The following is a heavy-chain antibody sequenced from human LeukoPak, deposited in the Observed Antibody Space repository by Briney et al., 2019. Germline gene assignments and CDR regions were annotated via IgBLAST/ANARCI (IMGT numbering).Heavy chain of an antibody. CDR2: IIPIFGTA. CDR1: GGTFSSCA. J-gene: IGHJ4*02. CDR3: ARAQGLHYDFWSGYYPYYFDY. V-gene: IGHV1-69*13. D-gene: IGHD3-3*01. Sequence: ASVKVSCKASGGTFSSCAISWVRQAPGQGLEWMGGIIPIFGTANYAQKFQGRVTITADESTSTAYMELSSLRSEDTAVYYCARAQGLHYDFWSGYYPYYFDYWGQGTLVTVSS.